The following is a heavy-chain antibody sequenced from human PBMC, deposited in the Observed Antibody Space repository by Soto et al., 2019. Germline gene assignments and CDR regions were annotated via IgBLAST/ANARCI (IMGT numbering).Heavy chain of an antibody. CDR2: INSDGSST. D-gene: IGHD2-15*01. CDR1: GFTFSTYW. CDR3: ARVRCSGGSCRDAYDI. V-gene: IGHV3-74*01. J-gene: IGHJ3*02. Sequence: GESLRLSCAASGFTFSTYWMHWVRQAPGKGLVWVSRINSDGSSTSYADSVKGRFTISRDNAKNTLYLQMNSLRAEDTAMYYCARVRCSGGSCRDAYDIWGQGTMVTVS.